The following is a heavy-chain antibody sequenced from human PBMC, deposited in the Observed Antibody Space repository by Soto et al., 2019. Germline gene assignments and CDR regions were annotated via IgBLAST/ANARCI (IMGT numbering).Heavy chain of an antibody. J-gene: IGHJ6*02. CDR3: AREAGGVPAANYYYYYGMDV. D-gene: IGHD2-2*01. Sequence: QVQLVQSGAEVQKPGASVKVSCKASGYTFTGYYMHWVRQAPGQGLEWMGWINPNSGGTNYAQKFQGWVTMTRDTSISTAYRELSRLRSDDTAVYYCAREAGGVPAANYYYYYGMDVWGQGTTVTVSS. V-gene: IGHV1-2*04. CDR2: INPNSGGT. CDR1: GYTFTGYY.